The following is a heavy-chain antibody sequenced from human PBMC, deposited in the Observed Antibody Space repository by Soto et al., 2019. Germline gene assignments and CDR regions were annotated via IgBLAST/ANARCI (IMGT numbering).Heavy chain of an antibody. D-gene: IGHD7-27*01. J-gene: IGHJ4*02. V-gene: IGHV3-7*03. CDR1: GFTFSTSW. Sequence: EVQLVESGGGLVQPGGSLRLSCAASGFTFSTSWMTWVRQAPGKGLEWVANIKQDGSEKYHVDSVKGRFTVSRDNANNSLYLQMNSLRAEDTDVYYCATGDYHLDYWGQGALVSVSS. CDR2: IKQDGSEK. CDR3: ATGDYHLDY.